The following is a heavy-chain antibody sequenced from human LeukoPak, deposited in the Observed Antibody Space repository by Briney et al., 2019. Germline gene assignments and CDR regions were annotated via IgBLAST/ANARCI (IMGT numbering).Heavy chain of an antibody. V-gene: IGHV3-21*01. CDR2: ISSSSSHI. D-gene: IGHD5-24*01. CDR3: ASPEMASIRDNWFDP. J-gene: IGHJ5*02. Sequence: GGSLRLSCAASGFTFSSYSMNWVRQAPGKGLEWVSSISSSSSHIYYADSVKGRFTISRDNAKNSLYLQMNSLRAEDTAVYYCASPEMASIRDNWFDPWGQGTLVTVPS. CDR1: GFTFSSYS.